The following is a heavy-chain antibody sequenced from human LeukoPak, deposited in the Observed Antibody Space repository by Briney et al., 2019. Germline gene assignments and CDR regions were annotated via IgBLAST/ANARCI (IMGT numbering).Heavy chain of an antibody. CDR1: GFTFTNYA. CDR3: ARGIRGDC. Sequence: GGSLRLSCAASGFTFTNYAMRWVRQAPGKGLEWVSVIYSGGSTYCADSVKGRFTISRDNSKNTVYLQMNSLRAEDTAVYYCARGIRGDCWGQGTLVTVSS. V-gene: IGHV3-66*01. J-gene: IGHJ4*02. CDR2: IYSGGST.